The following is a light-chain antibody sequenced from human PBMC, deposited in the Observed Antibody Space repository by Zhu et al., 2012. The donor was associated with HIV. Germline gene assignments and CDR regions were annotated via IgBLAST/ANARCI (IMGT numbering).Light chain of an antibody. CDR1: QSINTR. CDR3: QHYNTYPWT. CDR2: TAS. Sequence: DIQMIQSPSTLSASVGDRVTITCRASQSINTRLVWYQQKPGTAPKVLIYTASTLESGVPSRFSGSGSGTEFTLTISSLQPDDFATYYCQHYNTYPWTFGQGTKLEI. V-gene: IGKV1-5*03. J-gene: IGKJ2*02.